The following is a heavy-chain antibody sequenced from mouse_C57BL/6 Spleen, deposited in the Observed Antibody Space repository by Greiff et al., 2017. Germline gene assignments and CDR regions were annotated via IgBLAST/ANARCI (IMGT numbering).Heavy chain of an antibody. V-gene: IGHV7-1*01. J-gene: IGHJ4*01. Sequence: EVKLMESGGGLVQSGRSLRLSCATSGFTFSDFYLEWVRQAPGKGLEWIAASRNKANDYTTEYSASVKGRFIVSRDTSQSILYLQMNALRAEDTAFYYGARDIYPYYAMECWGQGASVTVS. CDR2: SRNKANDYTT. CDR1: GFTFSDFY. D-gene: IGHD2-1*01. CDR3: ARDIYPYYAMEC.